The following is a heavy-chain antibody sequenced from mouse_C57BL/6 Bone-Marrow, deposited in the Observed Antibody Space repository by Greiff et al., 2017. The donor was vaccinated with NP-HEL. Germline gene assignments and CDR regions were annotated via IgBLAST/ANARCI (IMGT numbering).Heavy chain of an antibody. Sequence: DVMLVESGGGLVKPGGSLKLSCAASGFTFSDYGMHWVRQAPEKGLEWVAYISSGSSTIYYADTVKGRFTISRDNAKNTLFLQMTSLRSEDTAMYYCARLITTVVANYAMDYWGQGTSVTVSS. D-gene: IGHD1-1*01. CDR1: GFTFSDYG. CDR2: ISSGSSTI. CDR3: ARLITTVVANYAMDY. J-gene: IGHJ4*01. V-gene: IGHV5-17*01.